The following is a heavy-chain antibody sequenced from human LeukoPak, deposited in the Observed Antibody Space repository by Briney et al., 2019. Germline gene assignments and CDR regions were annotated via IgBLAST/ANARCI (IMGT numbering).Heavy chain of an antibody. CDR1: GDSISSYY. V-gene: IGHV4-59*01. Sequence: SETLSLTCTVSGDSISSYYWSWLRQPPGKGLEGIGYIYYSGSTNYNPSLKSRVTISVDTSKNQFSLKLSSVTAADTAVYYCASHCSSTSCYGMDVWGQGTTVTVSS. D-gene: IGHD2-2*01. J-gene: IGHJ6*02. CDR2: IYYSGST. CDR3: ASHCSSTSCYGMDV.